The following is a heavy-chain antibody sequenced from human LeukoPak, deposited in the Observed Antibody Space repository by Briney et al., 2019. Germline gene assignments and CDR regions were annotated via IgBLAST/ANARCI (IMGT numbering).Heavy chain of an antibody. J-gene: IGHJ4*02. D-gene: IGHD5-18*01. CDR3: ARDGGYSYGKKGCFEK. CDR2: ISSSGSTK. Sequence: GGSLRLSCAASGFTFSSYEMNWVRQAPGKGLEWVSYISSSGSTKYYADPVKGRFTISRDNAKNSLYLQMNSLRAEDTAVYYCARDGGYSYGKKGCFEKWGQGTLVTVSS. CDR1: GFTFSSYE. V-gene: IGHV3-48*03.